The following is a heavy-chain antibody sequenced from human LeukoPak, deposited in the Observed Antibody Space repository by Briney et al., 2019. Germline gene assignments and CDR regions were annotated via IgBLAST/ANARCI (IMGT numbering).Heavy chain of an antibody. D-gene: IGHD3-10*01. V-gene: IGHV3-23*01. Sequence: PGGSLRLSCAVSGFIFSNYAMSWVRQAPGKGLEWVSGIYGGGITTRYADSVKGRFTISRDNSKNTLYLEMNSLRAEDTAVYYCAQDYGRDGEGTMFDYWGQGILVTVSS. CDR2: IYGGGITT. J-gene: IGHJ4*02. CDR3: AQDYGRDGEGTMFDY. CDR1: GFIFSNYA.